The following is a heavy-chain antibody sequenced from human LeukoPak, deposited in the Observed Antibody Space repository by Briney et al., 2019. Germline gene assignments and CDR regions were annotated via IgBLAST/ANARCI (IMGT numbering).Heavy chain of an antibody. CDR2: MYYSGST. J-gene: IGHJ6*02. CDR1: GDFISSYY. V-gene: IGHV4-59*08. D-gene: IGHD1-26*01. Sequence: SETLSLTCTVSGDFISSYYWSWIRQSPGKGLEWIVYMYYSGSTNYNPSLKSRVTISVDTSKSHFSLKLTSVTAADTAVYYCARHSGEYYYYYCMDVWGQGTTVTVSS. CDR3: ARHSGEYYYYYCMDV.